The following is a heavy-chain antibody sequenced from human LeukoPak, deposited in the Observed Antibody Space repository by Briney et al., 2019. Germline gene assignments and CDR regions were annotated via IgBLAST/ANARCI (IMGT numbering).Heavy chain of an antibody. Sequence: SETLSLTCTVSGGSISSSDYYWSWIRQPPGKGLEWVGSIYYRGNTYYNPSLKSRVTLSADTSKNQFSLKVTSVTAADTAVYYCARASSGYYWDFDYWGQGALVTVSS. CDR3: ARASSGYYWDFDY. J-gene: IGHJ4*02. D-gene: IGHD3-22*01. CDR1: GGSISSSDYY. V-gene: IGHV4-39*01. CDR2: IYYRGNT.